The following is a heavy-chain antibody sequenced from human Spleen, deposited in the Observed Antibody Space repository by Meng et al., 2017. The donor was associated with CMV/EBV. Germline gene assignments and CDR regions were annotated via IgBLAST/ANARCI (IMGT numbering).Heavy chain of an antibody. CDR1: GGSVSSGSYY. J-gene: IGHJ4*02. D-gene: IGHD6-13*01. V-gene: IGHV4-61*01. CDR3: ARAGGVLDGYSSSWFSPPRAYFDY. Sequence: GSLRLSCTVSGGSVSSGSYYWSWIRQPPGKGLEWIGYIYYSGSTNYNPSLKSRVTISVDTSKNQFSLKLSSVTAADTAVYYCARAGGVLDGYSSSWFSPPRAYFDYWGQGTLVTVSS. CDR2: IYYSGST.